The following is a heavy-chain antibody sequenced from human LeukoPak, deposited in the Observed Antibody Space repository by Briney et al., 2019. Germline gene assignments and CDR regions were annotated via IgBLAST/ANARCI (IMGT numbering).Heavy chain of an antibody. CDR2: IQGDGSST. D-gene: IGHD4-17*01. J-gene: IGHJ4*02. V-gene: IGHV3-74*01. Sequence: GGTLRPSRAASGFTFSTFWMHSVRQAPGKRLVWVARIQGDGSSTIYAESVKGRFTISRDNSKDTLYLQTSRLRAEGTAVYYCARASTTVPNRLDHGGRGTLVTVSS. CDR3: ARASTTVPNRLDH. CDR1: GFTFSTFW.